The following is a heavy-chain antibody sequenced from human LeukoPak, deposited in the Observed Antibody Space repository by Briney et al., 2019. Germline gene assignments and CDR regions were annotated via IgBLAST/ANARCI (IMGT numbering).Heavy chain of an antibody. D-gene: IGHD6-13*01. CDR2: ISYDGSNK. CDR3: ARGVGSSSWYGVY. V-gene: IGHV3-30*01. CDR1: GFTLSSYA. Sequence: PGGSLRLSCAASGFTLSSYAMHWVRQAPGKGLEWVAVISYDGSNKYYADSVKGRFTISRDNSKNTLYLQMNSLRAEDTAVYYCARGVGSSSWYGVYWGQGTLVTVSS. J-gene: IGHJ4*02.